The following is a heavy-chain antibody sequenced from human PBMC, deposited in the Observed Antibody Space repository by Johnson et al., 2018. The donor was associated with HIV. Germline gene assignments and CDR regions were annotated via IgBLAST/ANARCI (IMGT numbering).Heavy chain of an antibody. CDR1: GFSFGDYA. J-gene: IGHJ3*02. CDR3: SRGIAAAGTPVAVDI. V-gene: IGHV3-49*03. Sequence: VQLVESGGGLVQPGRSLRLSCSASGFSFGDYAMNWFRQAPGKGLEWVGFIRSKAYGGTTEYAASVKGRFTISRDDSKSIAYLHMKRLKTEDTACYYCSRGIAAAGTPVAVDIWGQGTLVPVSS. D-gene: IGHD6-13*01. CDR2: IRSKAYGGTT.